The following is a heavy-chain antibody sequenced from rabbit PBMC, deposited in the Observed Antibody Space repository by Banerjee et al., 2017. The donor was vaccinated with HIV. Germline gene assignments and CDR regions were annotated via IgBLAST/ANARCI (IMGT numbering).Heavy chain of an antibody. CDR3: ARDLAGVIGWNFGL. CDR1: GFSFSSGYD. CDR2: IYTGSSGST. V-gene: IGHV1S40*01. Sequence: QQLVESGGGLVKPGASLTLTCKASGFSFSSGYDMCWVRQAPGKGLEWIACIYTGSSGSTYYASWVNGRFTISKTSSTTVTLQMTSLTAADTATYFCARDLAGVIGWNFGLWGQGTLVTVS. J-gene: IGHJ3*01. D-gene: IGHD4-1*01.